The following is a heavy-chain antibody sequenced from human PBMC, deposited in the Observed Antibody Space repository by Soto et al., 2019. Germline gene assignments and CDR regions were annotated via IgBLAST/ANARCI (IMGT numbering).Heavy chain of an antibody. Sequence: QVQLVQSGAEVKKPGASVKVSCKASGYTFTSYDINWVRQATGQGLEWMGWMHPNSGNTGYAQKFQGRVTMTRNTAISTAYMQLSSLRSEDKAVYYCPRSTNDSGDRHGGQGTLVTVSS. D-gene: IGHD4-17*01. CDR1: GYTFTSYD. CDR3: PRSTNDSGDRH. V-gene: IGHV1-8*01. J-gene: IGHJ4*02. CDR2: MHPNSGNT.